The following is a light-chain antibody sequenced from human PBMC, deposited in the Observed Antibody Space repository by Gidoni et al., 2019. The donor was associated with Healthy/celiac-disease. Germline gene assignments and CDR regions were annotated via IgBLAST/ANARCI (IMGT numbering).Light chain of an antibody. CDR1: QSISSY. CDR2: AAS. V-gene: IGKV1-39*01. Sequence: DIQMTQSPSSLSASVGDRVTITCRASQSISSYLNWYQQKPGKAPKLLIYAASSLQSGVPSRFSGSGSGTDFTLTISSLQPEDFATYYCQQSYSTPNTYYTFGQGTKLEIK. CDR3: QQSYSTPNTYYT. J-gene: IGKJ2*01.